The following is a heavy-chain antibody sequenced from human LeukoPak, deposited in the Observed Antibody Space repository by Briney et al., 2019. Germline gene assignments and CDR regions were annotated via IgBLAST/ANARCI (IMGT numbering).Heavy chain of an antibody. J-gene: IGHJ3*02. CDR2: IFPFFGIA. CDR3: ARERGNWNDKAFDI. V-gene: IGHV1-69*10. CDR1: GGTFSSYV. Sequence: SVKVSRKASGGTFSSYVISWVRQAPGRGLEGVGGIFPFFGIANYAQKFQGRVTITADKSTSTAYMELSSLRSEDTAVYYCARERGNWNDKAFDIWGQGTMVTVPS. D-gene: IGHD1-20*01.